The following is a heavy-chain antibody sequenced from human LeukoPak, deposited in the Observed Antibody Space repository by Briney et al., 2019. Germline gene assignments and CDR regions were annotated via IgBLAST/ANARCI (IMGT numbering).Heavy chain of an antibody. D-gene: IGHD3-16*02. CDR1: GYTFTSYG. CDR3: ARDRDYVWGSYRHTPEY. CDR2: ISAYNGNT. J-gene: IGHJ4*02. Sequence: GASVKVSYKASGYTFTSYGITWVRQAPGQGLEWMGWISAYNGNTDYAQKLQGRVTMTTATSTTTAYMELRSLRSDDTAVYYCARDRDYVWGSYRHTPEYWGQGTLVTVSS. V-gene: IGHV1-18*01.